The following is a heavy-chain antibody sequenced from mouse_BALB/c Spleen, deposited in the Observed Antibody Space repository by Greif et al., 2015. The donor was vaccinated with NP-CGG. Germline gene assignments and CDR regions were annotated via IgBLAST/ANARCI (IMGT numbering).Heavy chain of an antibody. CDR3: ARGRDITTATGWYFDV. CDR2: IDPSDSET. CDR1: GYSFTSYW. Sequence: QVQLQQSGPPLVRPGASVKISCKASGYSFTSYWMHWVKQRPGQGLEWIGMIDPSDSETRLNQKFKDKATLTVDKSSSTAYMQLSSPTSEDSAVYYCARGRDITTATGWYFDVWGAGTTVTVSS. D-gene: IGHD1-2*01. V-gene: IGHV1S127*01. J-gene: IGHJ1*01.